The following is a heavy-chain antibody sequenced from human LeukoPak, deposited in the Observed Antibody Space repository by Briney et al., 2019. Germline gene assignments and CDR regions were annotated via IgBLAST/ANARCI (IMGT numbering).Heavy chain of an antibody. J-gene: IGHJ6*03. D-gene: IGHD2/OR15-2a*01. CDR3: ARLSARYYYYYMDV. V-gene: IGHV1-18*01. CDR1: GYTFTSYG. CDR2: ISAYNGNT. Sequence: APVKVSCKASGYTFTSYGISWVRQAPGQGLEWMGWISAYNGNTNYAQKLQGRVTMTTDTSTSTAYMELRSLRSDDTAVYYCARLSARYYYYYMDVWGKGTTVTVSS.